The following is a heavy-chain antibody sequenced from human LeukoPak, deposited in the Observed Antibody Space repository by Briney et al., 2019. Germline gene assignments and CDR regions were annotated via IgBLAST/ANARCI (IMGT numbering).Heavy chain of an antibody. V-gene: IGHV4-61*02. J-gene: IGHJ5*02. CDR2: FYTSGST. D-gene: IGHD6-6*01. CDR3: AREVIAAHNWFDP. CDR1: GGSISSGSYP. Sequence: SETLSLTCTVSGGSISSGSYPWSWIRQPAGKGLEWIGRFYTSGSTNYNPSLKSRVTISVDTSKNQFSLKLSSVTAADTAVYYCAREVIAAHNWFDPWGQGTLVTVSS.